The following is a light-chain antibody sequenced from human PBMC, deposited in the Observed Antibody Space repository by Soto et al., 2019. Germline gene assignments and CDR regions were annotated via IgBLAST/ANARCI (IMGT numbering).Light chain of an antibody. V-gene: IGLV2-14*01. Sequence: QSALTQPASVSGSPGQSITISCTGTSSDVGGYNYVSWYQQHPGKAPKLMIYEVSNRPAGVSNRFSCYKSGNTASLTISGLQAEDEDDYYCSSYTSSSTRVFGGGTKVTVL. CDR3: SSYTSSSTRV. CDR2: EVS. CDR1: SSDVGGYNY. J-gene: IGLJ2*01.